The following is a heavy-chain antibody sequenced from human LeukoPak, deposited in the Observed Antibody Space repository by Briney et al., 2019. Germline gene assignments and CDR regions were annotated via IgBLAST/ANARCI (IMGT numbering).Heavy chain of an antibody. Sequence: SETLSLTCAVYGGSFIGYDWTWIRQPPGKGLEWIGEINHSGGTNYNPSLKSRVTISVDTSKNQFSLKLSSVTAADTAVYYCARGLSIAARRPSGWFDPWGQGTLVTVSS. D-gene: IGHD6-6*01. CDR1: GGSFIGYD. CDR3: ARGLSIAARRPSGWFDP. V-gene: IGHV4-34*01. CDR2: INHSGGT. J-gene: IGHJ5*02.